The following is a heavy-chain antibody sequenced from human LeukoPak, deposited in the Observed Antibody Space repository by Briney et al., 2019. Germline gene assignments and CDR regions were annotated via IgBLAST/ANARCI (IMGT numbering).Heavy chain of an antibody. D-gene: IGHD5-12*01. CDR1: AASFISSSHH. CDR3: ARHDGRGGATMGAFDS. Sequence: SETLSLTCTVSAASFISSSHHWGWIRQSPGKGLEWIGTVYYGRTTYYNPSLDGRVTISLDTSANHFSLQLNSVTAADTAVYYCARHDGRGGATMGAFDSWDQGSLVTVSS. V-gene: IGHV4-39*01. J-gene: IGHJ5*01. CDR2: VYYGRTT.